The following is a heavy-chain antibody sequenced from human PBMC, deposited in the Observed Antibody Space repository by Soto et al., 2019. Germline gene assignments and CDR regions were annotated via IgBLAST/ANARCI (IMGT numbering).Heavy chain of an antibody. CDR3: ARFTMLRGELSDHDYGMDV. Sequence: QVTLRESGPVLVMATETLTLTCTVSGFSLSDLDMSVAWIRQPPGKPLEWLAHIFATGDAYFSPSLRSRLTISTDTSRTQVVLTMTNLAPGDTATYYCARFTMLRGELSDHDYGMDVWGQGTTVTVSS. CDR2: IFATGDA. CDR1: GFSLSDLDMS. J-gene: IGHJ6*02. V-gene: IGHV2-26*01. D-gene: IGHD3-10*01.